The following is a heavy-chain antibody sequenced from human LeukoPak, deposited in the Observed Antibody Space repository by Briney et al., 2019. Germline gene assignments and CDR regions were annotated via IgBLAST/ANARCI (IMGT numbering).Heavy chain of an antibody. J-gene: IGHJ4*02. CDR1: GYSFTSYW. Sequence: GESLKISCKGSGYSFTSYWIGWVRQMPGKGLEWMGIIYPGDSDTRYSPSFQGQVTISADKSISTAHLQWSSLEASDTAMYYCARVPTEWISNYFDYWGQGTLVTVSS. V-gene: IGHV5-51*01. D-gene: IGHD5-12*01. CDR3: ARVPTEWISNYFDY. CDR2: IYPGDSDT.